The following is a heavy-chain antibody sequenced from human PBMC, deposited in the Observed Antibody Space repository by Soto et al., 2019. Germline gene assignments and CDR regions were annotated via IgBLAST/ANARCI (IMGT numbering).Heavy chain of an antibody. Sequence: GGSLRLSCAASGFTFSSYGMHWVRQAPGKGLEWVADIKHDGSVQYYVDSVKGRFTISRDNAKKLLYLQMNGLRAEDTALYYCARAPYSNAWYRFDLWGQGTLVTVSS. CDR2: IKHDGSVQ. CDR3: ARAPYSNAWYRFDL. D-gene: IGHD4-4*01. J-gene: IGHJ4*02. V-gene: IGHV3-7*03. CDR1: GFTFSSYG.